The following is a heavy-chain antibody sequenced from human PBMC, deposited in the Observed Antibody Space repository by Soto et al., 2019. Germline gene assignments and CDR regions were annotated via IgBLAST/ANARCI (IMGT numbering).Heavy chain of an antibody. V-gene: IGHV4-59*01. CDR2: IYDSGNT. J-gene: IGHJ4*02. Sequence: TSETMPLTWSVFGRPISSSFWRWVRQPPGKGLEWFGYIYDSGNTNYNPSLKSRVSISIDTSKNQLSLKLSSVTAADTAVYYCARGRTRHYFDYWGQGTLVTVSS. CDR3: ARGRTRHYFDY. CDR1: GRPISSSF.